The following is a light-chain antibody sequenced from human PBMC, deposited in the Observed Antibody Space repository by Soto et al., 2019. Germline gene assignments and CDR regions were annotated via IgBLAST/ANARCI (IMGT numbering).Light chain of an antibody. CDR2: RNN. CDR1: ISNLGSNF. J-gene: IGLJ3*02. V-gene: IGLV1-47*01. Sequence: QSVLTQPPSASGTPGQRVTISCSGSISNLGSNFIYWYQQLPGAAPKLLISRNNERPSGVPDRFSGSKSGTSASLAISGRRSEDEADYHCAAWDDSLSAVVFGGGTKVTVL. CDR3: AAWDDSLSAVV.